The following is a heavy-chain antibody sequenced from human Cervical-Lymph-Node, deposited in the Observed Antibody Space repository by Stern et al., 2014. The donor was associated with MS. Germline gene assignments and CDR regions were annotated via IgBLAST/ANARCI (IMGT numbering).Heavy chain of an antibody. CDR1: GDSISNDNW. Sequence: QVKLQESGPGLVRPSGTLSLTCAVSGDSISNDNWWSWVRQPPGKGLEGIGEVYLPESANYDPSLKRRVTISFDKSKTQFSLRLTSMTAADTAVYYCARDQGFQLMNSWGQGTLVIVSS. D-gene: IGHD2-2*01. CDR2: VYLPESA. J-gene: IGHJ4*02. CDR3: ARDQGFQLMNS. V-gene: IGHV4-4*02.